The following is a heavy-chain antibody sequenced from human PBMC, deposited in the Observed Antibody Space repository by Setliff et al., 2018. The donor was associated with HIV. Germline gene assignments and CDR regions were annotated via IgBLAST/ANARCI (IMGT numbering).Heavy chain of an antibody. CDR3: MYGGRTATTH. CDR2: ITNTGSST. J-gene: IGHJ4*02. Sequence: PGGSLRLSCAASGFTFSSYRIHWVRLAPGKGLEWISHITNTGSSTNYADSVKGRFTISRDNAKYSLYLQMDTLRVEDTAVYYCMYGGRTATTHWGQGTLVTVSS. D-gene: IGHD4-17*01. V-gene: IGHV3-48*04. CDR1: GFTFSSYR.